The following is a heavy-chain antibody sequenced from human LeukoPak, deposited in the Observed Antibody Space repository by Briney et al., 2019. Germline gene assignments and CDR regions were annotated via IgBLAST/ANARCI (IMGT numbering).Heavy chain of an antibody. CDR2: IYYTGST. V-gene: IGHV4-59*08. Sequence: SETLSLTCAVPGDSIRDFYWSWVRQPPGKGLEWIGSIYYTGSTYYNPSPKSRATISVDPSKYQFSLRLSSVTTADTAVYYCARLLGGDPYYMDVWGKGTTVTVSS. CDR3: ARLLGGDPYYMDV. D-gene: IGHD3-3*01. J-gene: IGHJ6*03. CDR1: GDSIRDFY.